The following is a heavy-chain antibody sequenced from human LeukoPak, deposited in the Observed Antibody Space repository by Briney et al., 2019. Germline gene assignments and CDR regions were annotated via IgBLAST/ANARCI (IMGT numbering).Heavy chain of an antibody. CDR1: GGSISSYY. CDR2: IYTSGSA. Sequence: SETLSLTCTVSGGSISSYYWSWIRQPAGKGLEWIGRIYTSGSANYNPSLKSRVTMSVDTSKNQFSLNLRSVTPEDTAVYYCARNLIPEQLVLNFWGQGTLVTVSS. CDR3: ARNLIPEQLVLNF. V-gene: IGHV4-4*07. D-gene: IGHD6-13*01. J-gene: IGHJ4*02.